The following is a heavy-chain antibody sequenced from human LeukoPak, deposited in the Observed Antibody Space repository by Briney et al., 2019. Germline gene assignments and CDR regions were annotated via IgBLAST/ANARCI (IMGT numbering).Heavy chain of an antibody. CDR2: IYYSGST. V-gene: IGHV4-59*12. D-gene: IGHD1-26*01. J-gene: IGHJ4*02. Sequence: RSSETLSLTCTVSGGSISSYYWSWIRQPPGKGLEWIGYIYYSGSTNYNPSLKSRVTISVDTSKNQFSLKLSSVTAADTAVYYCARPGGVGALWWGQGTLVTVSS. CDR3: ARPGGVGALW. CDR1: GGSISSYY.